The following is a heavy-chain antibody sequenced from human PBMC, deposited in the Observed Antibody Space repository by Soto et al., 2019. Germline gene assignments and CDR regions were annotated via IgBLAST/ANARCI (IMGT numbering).Heavy chain of an antibody. CDR2: IYYSGST. Sequence: QVQLQESGPGLVKPSETLSLTCTVSGDSMSSYYWSWIRQPPGKGLEWMGYIYYSGSTTYNPSLRCSVPLAGETSRHHFPRGRGSVTAGDRGVYFCERPKSKYQTLAHGGQGSQVTVS. CDR3: ERPKSKYQTLAH. CDR1: GDSMSSYY. D-gene: IGHD2-2*01. J-gene: IGHJ4*02. V-gene: IGHV4-59*01.